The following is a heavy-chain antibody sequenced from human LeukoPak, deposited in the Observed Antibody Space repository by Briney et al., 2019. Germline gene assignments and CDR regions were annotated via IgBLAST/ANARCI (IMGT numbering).Heavy chain of an antibody. V-gene: IGHV3-23*01. Sequence: GGSLRLSCAASGFTFSSYGMSWVRQAPGKGLEWVSAISGSGGSTYYADSVKGRFTISRDNSKNALYLQMNSLRAEDTAVYYCAKRRGLELLYYYYMDVWGKGTTVTVSS. CDR3: AKRRGLELLYYYYMDV. CDR1: GFTFSSYG. CDR2: ISGSGGST. J-gene: IGHJ6*03. D-gene: IGHD1-7*01.